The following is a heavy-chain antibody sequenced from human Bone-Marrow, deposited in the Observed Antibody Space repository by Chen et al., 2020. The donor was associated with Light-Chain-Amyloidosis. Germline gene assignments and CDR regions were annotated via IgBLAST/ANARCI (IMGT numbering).Heavy chain of an antibody. J-gene: IGHJ6*02. Sequence: QVQLVQSGAEVKKPGSSVKVSCKASGEPFSSYAISWVRQAPGQGLEWVGRIIPMLENNKDAQKFLGRGEITADRSTRTSDLEMTGLKFEDTAIYYCASAPPTTFNVYAMDVWGQGTTVVVSS. D-gene: IGHD3-3*02. CDR2: IIPMLENN. CDR1: GEPFSSYA. V-gene: IGHV1-69*04. CDR3: ASAPPTTFNVYAMDV.